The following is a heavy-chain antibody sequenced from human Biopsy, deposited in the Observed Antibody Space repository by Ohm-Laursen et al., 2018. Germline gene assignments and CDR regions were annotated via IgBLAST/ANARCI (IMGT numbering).Heavy chain of an antibody. Sequence: SSVTASCNASGDTFTTSAISWVRQVPGHGLDWMGRIIPILGTVDYGQNFQGRVTIRADTSTTFLELTSLRYDDTAVYYCASGNIGGVGLDVWGLGTTVTVSS. V-gene: IGHV1-69*04. D-gene: IGHD3-10*01. CDR1: GDTFTTSA. CDR3: ASGNIGGVGLDV. CDR2: IIPILGTV. J-gene: IGHJ6*02.